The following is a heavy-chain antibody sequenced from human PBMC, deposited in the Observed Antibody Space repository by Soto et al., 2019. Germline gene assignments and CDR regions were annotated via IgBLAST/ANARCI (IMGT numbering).Heavy chain of an antibody. CDR3: ARTYPRITIFDY. Sequence: EVQLVESGGGLVQPGGSLRLSCAASGFTFSSYDMHWVRQATGKGLEWVSAIGTAGDTYYPGSVKGRFTISRENAKNSLYLQMNSLRAEDTAVYYCARTYPRITIFDYLGQGTLVTVSS. CDR1: GFTFSSYD. D-gene: IGHD3-3*01. V-gene: IGHV3-13*01. J-gene: IGHJ4*02. CDR2: IGTAGDT.